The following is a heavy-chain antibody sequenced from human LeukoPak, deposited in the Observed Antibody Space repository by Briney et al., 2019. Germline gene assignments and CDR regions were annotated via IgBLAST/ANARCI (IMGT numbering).Heavy chain of an antibody. Sequence: GGSLRLSCGASGFTFSTYAMHWVRQAPGKGLECVSVISDDGTKKDYADSVKGRFTISRDNSNDTLYLQMNSLRPEDTALYYCARVNTIFGVDIVSLGAEFEFWGQGTLVTVSS. D-gene: IGHD3-3*02. CDR2: ISDDGTKK. J-gene: IGHJ4*02. CDR1: GFTFSTYA. CDR3: ARVNTIFGVDIVSLGAEFEF. V-gene: IGHV3-30*03.